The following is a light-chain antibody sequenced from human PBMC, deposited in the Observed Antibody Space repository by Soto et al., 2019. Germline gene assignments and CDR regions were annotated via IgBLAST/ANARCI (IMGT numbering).Light chain of an antibody. V-gene: IGKV3-20*01. CDR2: GAS. J-gene: IGKJ3*01. Sequence: EIVLTQSPGTLSLSPGERATLSCRASQSVSSSYLAWYQHKPGQAPRLLIYGASTRATGIPDRFSGSGSGTDFTLTISRLEPEDFAVYFCQQFCSPFTFGPGTKVDLK. CDR1: QSVSSSY. CDR3: QQFCSPFT.